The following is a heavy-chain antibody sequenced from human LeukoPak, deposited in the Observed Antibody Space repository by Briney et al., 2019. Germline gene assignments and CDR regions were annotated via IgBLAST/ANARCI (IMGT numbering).Heavy chain of an antibody. J-gene: IGHJ4*02. Sequence: GGSLRLSCAASGFTFSDNYMSWIRQTPGKGLEWVSYISGGGTTIYYADSVKGRFTISRDNAKISLYLQMNSLRAEDTAVYYCAREAVGYRGLDYWGQGTLVTVSS. D-gene: IGHD1-1*01. CDR2: ISGGGTTI. CDR3: AREAVGYRGLDY. V-gene: IGHV3-11*01. CDR1: GFTFSDNY.